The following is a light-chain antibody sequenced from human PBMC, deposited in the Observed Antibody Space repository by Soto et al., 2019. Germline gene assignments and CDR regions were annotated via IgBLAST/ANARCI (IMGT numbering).Light chain of an antibody. CDR1: SSDVGGYNY. Sequence: QSALTQPASVSESPGQSITISCTGTSSDVGGYNYVSWYQQHPGEAPKLIIYEVAHRPSGVSSRSSGSKSGNTASLTVSGLQAEDEADYYCSSYSSSSIPVIFGGGTKLTVL. CDR2: EVA. CDR3: SSYSSSSIPVI. V-gene: IGLV2-14*01. J-gene: IGLJ2*01.